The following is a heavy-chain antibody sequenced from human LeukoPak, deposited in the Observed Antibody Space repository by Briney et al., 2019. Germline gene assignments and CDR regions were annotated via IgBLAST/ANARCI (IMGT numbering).Heavy chain of an antibody. J-gene: IGHJ4*02. CDR1: GFTFISYE. Sequence: GGSLRLSCAASGFTFISYEMNWVRQAPGKGLEWVSAVSGSGGSTYYADSVKGRFTISRDNSKNTLYLQMNSLRAEDTAVYYCAKATGLTGWFDYWGQGTLVTVSS. V-gene: IGHV3-23*01. CDR2: VSGSGGST. D-gene: IGHD1-20*01. CDR3: AKATGLTGWFDY.